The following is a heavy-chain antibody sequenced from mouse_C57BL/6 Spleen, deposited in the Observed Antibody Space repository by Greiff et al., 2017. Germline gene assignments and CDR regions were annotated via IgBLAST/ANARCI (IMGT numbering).Heavy chain of an antibody. CDR2: IDPSDSET. CDR1: GYTFTSYW. V-gene: IGHV1-52*01. J-gene: IGHJ4*01. CDR3: AREGAYAMDD. Sequence: QVQLQQPGAELVRPGSSVKLSCKASGYTFTSYWMHWVKQRPIQGLEWIGNIDPSDSETHYNQKFKDKATLTVDKSSSTAYMQLSSLTSEGSAVYFCAREGAYAMDDWGQGTSVTVSS.